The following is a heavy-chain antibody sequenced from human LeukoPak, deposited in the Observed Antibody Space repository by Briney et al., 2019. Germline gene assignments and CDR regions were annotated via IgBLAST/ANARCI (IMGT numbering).Heavy chain of an antibody. Sequence: GGSLRLSCAASGFTFTTYAMSWVRQAPGKGLEWVSSITGSGSSTYYADSVKGRFTISRDNAKNSLYLQMNSLRAEDTAVYYCARFIAAPYYFDYWGRGTLVTVSS. CDR3: ARFIAAPYYFDY. V-gene: IGHV3-21*01. CDR1: GFTFTTYA. CDR2: ITGSGSST. D-gene: IGHD6-13*01. J-gene: IGHJ4*02.